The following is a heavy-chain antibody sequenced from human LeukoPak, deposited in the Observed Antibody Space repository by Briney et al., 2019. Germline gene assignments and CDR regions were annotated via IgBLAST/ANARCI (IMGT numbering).Heavy chain of an antibody. CDR1: GYTFTGYY. CDR2: INPNSGGK. CDR3: ARRGSGWYESDY. J-gene: IGHJ4*02. D-gene: IGHD6-19*01. V-gene: IGHV1-2*02. Sequence: GASVKVSCKASGYTFTGYYMHWVRQAPGQRLEWMGWINPNSGGKKYAQKFQGRVTMTRDTPISTAYMELSRRRTDDTVVYCWARRGSGWYESDYWGQGTLVTVSS.